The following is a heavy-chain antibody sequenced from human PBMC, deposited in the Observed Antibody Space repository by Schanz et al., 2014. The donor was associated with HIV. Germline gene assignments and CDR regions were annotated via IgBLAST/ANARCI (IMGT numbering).Heavy chain of an antibody. CDR3: AKMDAAMGINWFDP. D-gene: IGHD5-18*01. CDR1: RDTFTGYY. V-gene: IGHV1-2*02. Sequence: QVRLMQSGAEVKKPGASVKVSCEASRDTFTGYYVHWVRQAPGQGLEWMGWINPNSGGTNYAQKFQGRVTMTRDTSISTAYMELSRLRSDDTAVYFCAKMDAAMGINWFDPWGQGTLVTVSS. CDR2: INPNSGGT. J-gene: IGHJ5*02.